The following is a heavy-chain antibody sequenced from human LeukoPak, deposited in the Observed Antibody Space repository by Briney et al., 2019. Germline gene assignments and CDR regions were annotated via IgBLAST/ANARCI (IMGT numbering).Heavy chain of an antibody. V-gene: IGHV3-9*01. Sequence: PGGSLRRSCAASGFTFDDYAMHWVRKAPGKGLEWVSGISWNSGSIGYADSVKGRFTIYRDNAKNSLYLQMNSLRAEDTALYYCAKDIAYDNYGMDVWGQGTTVTVSS. CDR1: GFTFDDYA. J-gene: IGHJ6*02. CDR2: ISWNSGSI. D-gene: IGHD3-22*01. CDR3: AKDIAYDNYGMDV.